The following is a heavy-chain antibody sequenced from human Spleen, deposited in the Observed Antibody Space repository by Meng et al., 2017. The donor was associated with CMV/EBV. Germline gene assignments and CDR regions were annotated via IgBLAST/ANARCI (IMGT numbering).Heavy chain of an antibody. CDR3: AKDHMGWGITVSGHGLDV. V-gene: IGHV4-61*01. CDR2: IYYSGST. D-gene: IGHD6-19*01. Sequence: SSDSYYWSWIRQPPGKGLEWIGYIYYSGSTNYSPSLKSRVTISIDKFKNQFSLKLTSVTAADTAVYYCAKDHMGWGITVSGHGLDVWGQGTMVTVSS. CDR1: SSDSYY. J-gene: IGHJ6*02.